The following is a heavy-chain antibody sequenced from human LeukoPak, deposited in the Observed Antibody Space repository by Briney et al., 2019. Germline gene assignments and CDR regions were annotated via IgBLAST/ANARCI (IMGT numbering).Heavy chain of an antibody. Sequence: PSETLSLTCTVSGGSISSYYWSWIRQPPGKGLEWIGYIYYSGSTNYNPSLKSRVTISIDTSTNQFSLKLTSVTAADTAVYYCARDFMGGPDDSSGYYYWGQGTLVTVSS. D-gene: IGHD3-22*01. CDR3: ARDFMGGPDDSSGYYY. CDR1: GGSISSYY. J-gene: IGHJ4*02. CDR2: IYYSGST. V-gene: IGHV4-59*12.